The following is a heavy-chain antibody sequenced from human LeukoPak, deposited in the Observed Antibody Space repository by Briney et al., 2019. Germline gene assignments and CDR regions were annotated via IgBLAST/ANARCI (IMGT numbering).Heavy chain of an antibody. CDR1: GFTFSSYA. CDR2: ISYDGNNK. CDR3: ARAPLHSNGWSFDY. J-gene: IGHJ4*02. Sequence: GGSLRLSCAASGFTFSSYAMHWVRQAPGKGLEWVAVISYDGNNKYYADSLKGRFTISRDNSKNTLYLQMHSLRPEDTAVYYCARAPLHSNGWSFDYWGQGTLVTVSS. V-gene: IGHV3-30*03. D-gene: IGHD6-19*01.